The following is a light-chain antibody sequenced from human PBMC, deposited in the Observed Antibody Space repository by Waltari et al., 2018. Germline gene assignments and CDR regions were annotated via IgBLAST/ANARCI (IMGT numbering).Light chain of an antibody. V-gene: IGLV2-14*01. CDR3: SSYTSSSTWV. CDR2: EVS. CDR1: SSDVGGYNY. Sequence: QSALTQPASVSGSPGQSITISCTGTSSDVGGYNYVSWYQQHPGKAPKLMVYEVSNRPSGVSNRFSGSKSVNTAALTIYGLQAEDEADYYCSSYTSSSTWVFGGGTKLTVL. J-gene: IGLJ3*02.